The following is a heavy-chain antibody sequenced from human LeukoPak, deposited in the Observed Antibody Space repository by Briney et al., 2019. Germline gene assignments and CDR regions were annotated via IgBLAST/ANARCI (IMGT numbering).Heavy chain of an antibody. J-gene: IGHJ4*02. V-gene: IGHV3-30*02. CDR1: GFTFSSYG. Sequence: GGSLRLSCAASGFTFSSYGMHWVRQAPGKGLEWVAFIRYDGSNKYYADSVKGRFTISRDNSKNTLYLQMNSLRAEDTAVYYCAKGKYELDFWSGYSIDYWGQGTLVTVSS. CDR2: IRYDGSNK. CDR3: AKGKYELDFWSGYSIDY. D-gene: IGHD3-3*01.